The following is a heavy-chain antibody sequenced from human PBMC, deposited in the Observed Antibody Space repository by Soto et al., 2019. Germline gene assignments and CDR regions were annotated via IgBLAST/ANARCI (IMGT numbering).Heavy chain of an antibody. CDR3: ARDGGRRSGGIDF. CDR2: IIPIFGTA. Sequence: QVQLVQSGAEVKKPESSVKVSCKASGGTFSSYSINWVRQAPGQGLEWMGEIIPIFGTANYAQKFQGRVTITVDESTSTAYMELSSLRSEDTAVYYCARDGGRRSGGIDFWGQGTLVTVSS. J-gene: IGHJ4*02. D-gene: IGHD1-26*01. V-gene: IGHV1-69*01. CDR1: GGTFSSYS.